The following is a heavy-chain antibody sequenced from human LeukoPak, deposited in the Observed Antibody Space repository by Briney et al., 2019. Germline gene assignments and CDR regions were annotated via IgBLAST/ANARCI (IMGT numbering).Heavy chain of an antibody. CDR3: AKDIVVPAALYPDAFDI. CDR1: GFTFSSYA. V-gene: IGHV3-23*01. J-gene: IGHJ3*02. CDR2: ISGSGGST. D-gene: IGHD2-2*01. Sequence: GGSLRLSCAASGFTFSSYAMSWVRQAPGKGLEWVSAISGSGGSTYYADSVKGRFTISRDNSKNTLYLQMNSLRAEDTAVYYCAKDIVVPAALYPDAFDIWGQGTMVTVSS.